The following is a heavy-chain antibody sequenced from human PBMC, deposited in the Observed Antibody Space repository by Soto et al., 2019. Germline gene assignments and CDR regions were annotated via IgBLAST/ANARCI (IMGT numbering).Heavy chain of an antibody. V-gene: IGHV3-30*02. CDR1: ESIFRGYG. CDR3: AKVRVPTVYYFEY. Sequence: PGGSLRLSCVAPESIFRGYGMHWVRQAPGKGLEWVAIMRFDGSNIYYADAVMGRFTISRDNSKNMLYLEMNSLRAEDTALYYCAKVRVPTVYYFEYWGQGTLVTVSS. J-gene: IGHJ4*02. D-gene: IGHD5-12*01. CDR2: MRFDGSNI.